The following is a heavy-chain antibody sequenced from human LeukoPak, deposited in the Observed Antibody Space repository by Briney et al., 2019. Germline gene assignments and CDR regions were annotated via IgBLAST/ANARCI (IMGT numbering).Heavy chain of an antibody. CDR3: ARPRYCSSTSCLSGAFDV. CDR1: GFTFSSYW. V-gene: IGHV3-74*01. Sequence: GGSLRLSCAASGFTFSSYWMHWVRQAPGKGLVWVSRINSDGSTTTYAGSVKGRFTISRDNAKNTLYLQMNSLRAEDTAVYYCARPRYCSSTSCLSGAFDVWGQGTMVTVSS. J-gene: IGHJ3*01. CDR2: INSDGSTT. D-gene: IGHD2-2*01.